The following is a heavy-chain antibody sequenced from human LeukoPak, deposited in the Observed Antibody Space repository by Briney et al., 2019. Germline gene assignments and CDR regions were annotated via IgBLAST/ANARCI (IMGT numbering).Heavy chain of an antibody. V-gene: IGHV3-9*01. D-gene: IGHD5-18*01. Sequence: GGSLRLSCAASGFTFDDYAMHWGRQAPGEGLEWVSGISWNSGSIGYADSVKGRFTISRDNAKNSLYLQMNSLRAEDTALYYCAKAQGYSYGEEFDYWGQGTLVTVSS. CDR1: GFTFDDYA. CDR2: ISWNSGSI. CDR3: AKAQGYSYGEEFDY. J-gene: IGHJ4*02.